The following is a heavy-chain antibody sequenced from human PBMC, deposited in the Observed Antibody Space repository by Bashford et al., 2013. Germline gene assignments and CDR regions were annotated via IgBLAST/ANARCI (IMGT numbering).Heavy chain of an antibody. Sequence: SETLSLTCTVSGGSVSSYYWAWIRQPPGKGLEWIGYIHYSGSTIYNSSLKSRVTISIAPSKTQFSLNLISVTAADTAVYYCARGPGSATTWGQGILVTVSS. V-gene: IGHV4-59*02. D-gene: IGHD1-1*01. J-gene: IGHJ4*02. CDR2: IHYSGST. CDR1: GGSVSSYY. CDR3: ARGPGSATT.